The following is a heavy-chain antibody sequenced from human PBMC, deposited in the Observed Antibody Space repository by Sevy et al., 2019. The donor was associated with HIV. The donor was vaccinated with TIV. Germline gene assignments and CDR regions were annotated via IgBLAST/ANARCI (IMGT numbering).Heavy chain of an antibody. CDR2: IYYTGTT. D-gene: IGHD5-12*01. CDR1: GDSIDSYGSY. CDR3: ATKGVAVDAFDI. V-gene: IGHV4-39*01. Sequence: SETLSLTCSVSGDSIDSYGSYWGWIRQPPGKGLEWIGSIYYTGTTYYNPSLKSRATISVDTSKNEFSLRMTSVTAADTAVYYCATKGVAVDAFDIRGQGTMVTLSS. J-gene: IGHJ3*02.